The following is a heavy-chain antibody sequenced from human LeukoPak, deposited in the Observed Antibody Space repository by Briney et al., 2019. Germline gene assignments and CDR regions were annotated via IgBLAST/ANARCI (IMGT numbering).Heavy chain of an antibody. D-gene: IGHD6-19*01. V-gene: IGHV1-2*02. Sequence: ASVKVSCKASGGTFSSYAISWVRQAPGQGLEWMGWINPNSGGTNYAQKFQGRVTMTRDTSISTAYMELSRLRSDDTAVYYCARDRFVGARYSSGWYDYWGQGTLVTVSS. CDR1: GGTFSSYA. CDR2: INPNSGGT. J-gene: IGHJ4*02. CDR3: ARDRFVGARYSSGWYDY.